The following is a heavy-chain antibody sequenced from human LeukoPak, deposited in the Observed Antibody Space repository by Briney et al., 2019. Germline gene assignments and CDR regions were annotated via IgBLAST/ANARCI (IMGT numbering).Heavy chain of an antibody. CDR2: ISGSGGST. Sequence: GGSLRLSCAASGFTFSNYAMPWVRQAPGKGLEWVSTISGSGGSTYYADSVKGRFTISRDNSKNTLYLQMNSLRAEDTAVYYCAKDHGSGSLFDYWGQGTLVTVSS. J-gene: IGHJ4*02. V-gene: IGHV3-23*01. D-gene: IGHD3-10*01. CDR3: AKDHGSGSLFDY. CDR1: GFTFSNYA.